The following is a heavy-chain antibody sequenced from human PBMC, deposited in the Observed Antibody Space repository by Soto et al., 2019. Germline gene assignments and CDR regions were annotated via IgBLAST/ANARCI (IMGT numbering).Heavy chain of an antibody. V-gene: IGHV1-3*05. CDR1: GYTFTGYA. Sequence: QVQLVQSGAEEKKPGASVKVFCNASGYTFTGYAMHWVRQAPGQRREWMGWINAGNGNTKYSQKFRGRVTITRETSASTAYMELSSLSCEDTAVYYCARAVAVAADFDYWGQGTPGTVSS. D-gene: IGHD6-19*01. CDR2: INAGNGNT. CDR3: ARAVAVAADFDY. J-gene: IGHJ4*01.